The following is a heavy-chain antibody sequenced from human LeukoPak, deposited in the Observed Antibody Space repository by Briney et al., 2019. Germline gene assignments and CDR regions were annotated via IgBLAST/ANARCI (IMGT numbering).Heavy chain of an antibody. CDR3: ARADPSARVYDY. J-gene: IGHJ4*02. Sequence: PSETLSLTCAVYGGSFSGYYWSWIRQPPGKGPEWIGEINHSGSTNYNPSLKSRVTISVDTSKNQFSLKLSSVTAADTAVYYCARADPSARVYDYWGQGTLVTVSS. CDR2: INHSGST. D-gene: IGHD5-18*01. CDR1: GGSFSGYY. V-gene: IGHV4-34*01.